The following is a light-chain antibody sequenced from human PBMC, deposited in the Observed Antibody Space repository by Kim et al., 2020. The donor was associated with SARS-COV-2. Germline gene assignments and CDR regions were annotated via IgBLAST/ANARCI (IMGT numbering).Light chain of an antibody. V-gene: IGLV1-44*01. CDR2: NNN. CDR3: AAWDDSLNGPV. J-gene: IGLJ3*02. Sequence: GQRGTISCSGSSSNIGSDTVDWYQPLPGAAPQLLIYNNNQRPSGVPDRFSASKSGTSASLAISGLQSEDEADYYCAAWDDSLNGPVFGGGTQLTVL. CDR1: SSNIGSDT.